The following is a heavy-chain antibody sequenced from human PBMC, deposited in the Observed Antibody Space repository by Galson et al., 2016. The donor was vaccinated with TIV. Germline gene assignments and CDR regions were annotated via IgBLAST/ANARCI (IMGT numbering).Heavy chain of an antibody. Sequence: SVKVSCKGSGGTFSSYAINWVRQAPGQGLEWMGGISPFFGTANYAQKFQGRVSITTDESRSTAYMELSSLGSEDTAVYYCARSWSVVAPNWVDPWGQGTLVTVSS. D-gene: IGHD2-2*01. CDR2: ISPFFGTA. CDR1: GGTFSSYA. V-gene: IGHV1-69*05. J-gene: IGHJ5*02. CDR3: ARSWSVVAPNWVDP.